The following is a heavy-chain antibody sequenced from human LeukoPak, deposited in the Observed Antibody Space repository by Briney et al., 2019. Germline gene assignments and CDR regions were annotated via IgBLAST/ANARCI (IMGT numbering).Heavy chain of an antibody. J-gene: IGHJ4*02. CDR3: ATQARGYFYY. Sequence: ASVKVSCKVSGYTLAQLAIHWVRQAPGKGLEWMGGFDPEDGETVYAQRFQDRVTMTEDTSTDTANMELTSLAPEDTAVYYCATQARGYFYYWGQGTLVTVSS. CDR2: FDPEDGET. CDR1: GYTLAQLA. V-gene: IGHV1-24*01.